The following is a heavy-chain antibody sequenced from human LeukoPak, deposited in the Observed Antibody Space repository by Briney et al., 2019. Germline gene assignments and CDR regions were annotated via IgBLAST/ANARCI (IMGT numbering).Heavy chain of an antibody. CDR1: GGSISSYY. D-gene: IGHD3-10*01. J-gene: IGHJ5*02. CDR3: ARSARFGEYNWFDP. V-gene: IGHV4-4*07. Sequence: SETLPLTCTVSGGSISSYYWSWIRQPAGKGLEWIGRIYTSGSTNYNPSLKSRVTMSVDTSKNQFSLKLSSVTAADTAVYYCARSARFGEYNWFDPWGQGTLVTVSS. CDR2: IYTSGST.